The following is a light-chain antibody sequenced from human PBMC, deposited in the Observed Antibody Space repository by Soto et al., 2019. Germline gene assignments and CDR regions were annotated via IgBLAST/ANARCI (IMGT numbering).Light chain of an antibody. V-gene: IGKV3-11*01. Sequence: EIVLTQSPATLSLSPGERATLSCRASQSVSSYLAWYQQKPGQAPRLLMYEASTRATGIPARFSGGGSGTDFTLTISSLEPEDFAVYYCQQRRDWPLTFGQGTKVDIK. CDR3: QQRRDWPLT. CDR1: QSVSSY. CDR2: EAS. J-gene: IGKJ1*01.